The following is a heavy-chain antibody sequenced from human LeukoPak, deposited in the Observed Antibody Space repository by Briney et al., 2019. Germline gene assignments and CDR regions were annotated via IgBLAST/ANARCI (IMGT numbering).Heavy chain of an antibody. Sequence: GGSLRLSCAASGFTFSDYYMSWIRQAPGKGLEWVSYISSSGSTIYYADSVKGRFTISRDNAKNSLYLQMNSLRADDTAVYYCASALRSESYSDPFDLWRQGPMDSVPS. CDR3: ASALRSESYSDPFDL. CDR2: ISSSGSTI. CDR1: GFTFSDYY. J-gene: IGHJ3*01. D-gene: IGHD1-26*01. V-gene: IGHV3-11*01.